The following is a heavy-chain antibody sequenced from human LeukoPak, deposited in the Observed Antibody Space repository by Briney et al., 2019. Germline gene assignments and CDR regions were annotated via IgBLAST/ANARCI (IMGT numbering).Heavy chain of an antibody. CDR2: IIPVFGTA. D-gene: IGHD6-19*01. CDR1: GGTFSKYE. J-gene: IGHJ4*02. V-gene: IGHV1-69*13. CDR3: ARDREYTSGWYDFDY. Sequence: GASVKVSCKASGGTFSKYEISWVRQAPGQGLEWMGGIIPVFGTAKYAQKFQGRVTMTADESTSTAYMELSNLRSEDTAVYYCARDREYTSGWYDFDYWGQGTLVTVSS.